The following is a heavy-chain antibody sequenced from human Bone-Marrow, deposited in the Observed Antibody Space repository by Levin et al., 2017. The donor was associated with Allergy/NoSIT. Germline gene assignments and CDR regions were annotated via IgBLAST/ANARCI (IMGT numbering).Heavy chain of an antibody. V-gene: IGHV4-39*01. CDR2: VYHSGTT. J-gene: IGHJ4*02. Sequence: SETLSLTCTVSGGSISTSSYYWGWIRQSPGKGLEWIGSVYHSGTTYYNPSFQSRVTMFGDMSKNQISLRLKSVTAADTAFYYGTRPDIVTTWASDEWGQGSLVTVSS. D-gene: IGHD5-12*01. CDR3: TRPDIVTTWASDE. CDR1: GGSISTSSYY.